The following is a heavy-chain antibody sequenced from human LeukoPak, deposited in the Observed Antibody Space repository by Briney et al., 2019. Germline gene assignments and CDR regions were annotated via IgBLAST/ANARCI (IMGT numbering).Heavy chain of an antibody. J-gene: IGHJ4*02. Sequence: PGGSRSLSCAASGSTFSDYYMSWIRKAPGKGLEWVSYISSSGSTIYYADSVKGRFTISRDNAKNSLYLQMNSLRAEDTAVYYCARDRVGDYFDYWGQGTLVTVSS. CDR1: GSTFSDYY. D-gene: IGHD2-15*01. CDR2: ISSSGSTI. CDR3: ARDRVGDYFDY. V-gene: IGHV3-11*01.